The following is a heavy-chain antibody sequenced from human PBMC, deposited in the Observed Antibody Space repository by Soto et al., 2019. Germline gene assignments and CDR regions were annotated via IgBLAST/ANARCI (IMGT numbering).Heavy chain of an antibody. CDR1: GGSISSGDYY. J-gene: IGHJ6*02. D-gene: IGHD3-10*01. V-gene: IGHV4-30-4*01. CDR3: ARDLTFGCGSGSLDYYYYGMDV. CDR2: IYYSGST. Sequence: PSETLSLTCTVSGGSISSGDYYWSWIRQPPGKGLEWIGYIYYSGSTYYNPSLKSRVTISVDTSKNQFSLKLSSVTAADTAVYYCARDLTFGCGSGSLDYYYYGMDVWGQGTTVTVSS.